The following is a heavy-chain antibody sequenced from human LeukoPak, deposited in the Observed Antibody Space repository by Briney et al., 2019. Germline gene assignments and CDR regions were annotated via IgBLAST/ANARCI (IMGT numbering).Heavy chain of an antibody. V-gene: IGHV5-10-1*01. CDR1: GYSFTSYW. CDR2: IDPSDSYT. CDR3: ARQSRHSTDYYGSGPGGY. D-gene: IGHD3-10*01. J-gene: IGHJ4*02. Sequence: GESLKISCKGSGYSFTSYWISWVRQMPGKGLEWMGRIDPSDSYTNYSPSFQGHVTISADKSISTAYLQWSSLKASDTAMYYCARQSRHSTDYYGSGPGGYWGQGTQVTVSS.